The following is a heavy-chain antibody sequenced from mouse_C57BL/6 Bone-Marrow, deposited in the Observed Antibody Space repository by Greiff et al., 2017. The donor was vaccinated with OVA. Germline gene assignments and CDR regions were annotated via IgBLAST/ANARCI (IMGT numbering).Heavy chain of an antibody. Sequence: VQLQQSGAELVRPGASVKLSCTASGFNIKDDYMPWVKQRPEQGLEWIGWIDPENGDTEYASKFQGTATITADTSTNTAYLQLSSLTSEDTAVYYCTTQDYAWFAYWGQGTLVTVSA. CDR1: GFNIKDDY. D-gene: IGHD2-4*01. CDR3: TTQDYAWFAY. CDR2: IDPENGDT. J-gene: IGHJ3*01. V-gene: IGHV14-4*01.